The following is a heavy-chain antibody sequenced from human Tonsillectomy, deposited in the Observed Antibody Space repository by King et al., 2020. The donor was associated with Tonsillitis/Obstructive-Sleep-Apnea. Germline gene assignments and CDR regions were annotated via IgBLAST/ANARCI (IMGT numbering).Heavy chain of an antibody. Sequence: QLVQSGAEVKKPGSSVKVSCKASGGTFSSYAISWVRQAPGQGLEWMGGIIPIFGTANYAQKFQGRVTITADESTSTAYMELSNLRSEDTAVYYCARGVSYVAAAGTDGWFDPWGQGTLVTVSS. CDR3: ARGVSYVAAAGTDGWFDP. D-gene: IGHD6-13*01. CDR1: GGTFSSYA. CDR2: IIPIFGTA. V-gene: IGHV1-69*12. J-gene: IGHJ5*02.